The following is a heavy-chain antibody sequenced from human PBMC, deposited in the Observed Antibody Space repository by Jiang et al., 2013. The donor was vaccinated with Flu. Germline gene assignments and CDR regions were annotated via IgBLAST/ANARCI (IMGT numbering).Heavy chain of an antibody. D-gene: IGHD2-15*01. CDR2: IIPIFGTA. Sequence: GAEVKKPGSSVKVSCKASGGTFSSYAISWVRQAPGQGLEWMGGIIPIFGTANYAQKFQGRVTITADKSTSTAYMELSSLRSEDTAVYYCARYCSGGSCYSGNWFDPWGQGTLVTVSS. V-gene: IGHV1-69*06. CDR1: GGTFSSYA. CDR3: ARYCSGGSCYSGNWFDP. J-gene: IGHJ5*02.